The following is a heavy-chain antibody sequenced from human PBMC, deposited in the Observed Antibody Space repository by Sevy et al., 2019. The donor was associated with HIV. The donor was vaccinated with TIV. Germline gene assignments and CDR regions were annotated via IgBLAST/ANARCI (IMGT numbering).Heavy chain of an antibody. CDR3: ARSDPIYDFWRGPWVP. V-gene: IGHV4-59*01. J-gene: IGHJ5*02. CDR2: IYYSGST. CDR1: GGSISSYY. D-gene: IGHD3-3*01. Sequence: SETLSLTCTVSGGSISSYYRSWIRQPPGKGLEWIGYIYYSGSTNYNPSLKSRVTISVDTSKNQFSLKLSSVTAADTAVYYCARSDPIYDFWRGPWVPWGQGTLVTVSS.